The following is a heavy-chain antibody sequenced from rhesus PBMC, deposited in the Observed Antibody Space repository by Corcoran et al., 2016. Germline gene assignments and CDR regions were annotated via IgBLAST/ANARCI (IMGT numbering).Heavy chain of an antibody. J-gene: IGHJ4*01. V-gene: IGHV2-1*01. CDR3: TRYLRSNFYFDY. D-gene: IGHD2-15*01. CDR1: GFSLHTTGMV. Sequence: QVTLKESGPALVKPTQTLTLTCILSGFSLHTTGMVVGWIRQPPGKTLEWLAHIYWDEDKRLSTYLKSRLTISKDTSKNQVVLTMTNMDPVDTATYYCTRYLRSNFYFDYWGQGVLVTVSS. CDR2: IYWDEDK.